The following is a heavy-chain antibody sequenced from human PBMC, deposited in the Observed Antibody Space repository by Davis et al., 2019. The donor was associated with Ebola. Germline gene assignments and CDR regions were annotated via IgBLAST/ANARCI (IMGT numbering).Heavy chain of an antibody. Sequence: GGSLRLSCAASGFTFSDYAMNWVRQAPGKGLEWVSYISSSGTTIYYADSVKGRFTISRDNAKNSLYLQMNSLRDEDTAVYYCWGGILGATNPGPDYWGQGTLVTVSS. D-gene: IGHD1-26*01. CDR2: ISSSGTTI. V-gene: IGHV3-48*02. CDR3: WGGILGATNPGPDY. J-gene: IGHJ4*02. CDR1: GFTFSDYA.